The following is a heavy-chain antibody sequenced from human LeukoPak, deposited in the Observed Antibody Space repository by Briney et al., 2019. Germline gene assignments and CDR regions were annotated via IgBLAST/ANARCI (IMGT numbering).Heavy chain of an antibody. Sequence: WIRQPPGKGLEWIGSIYYSGNTYYNSSLKSRVTISVDTSKNQFSLKLSSVTAADTAVYYCARHENIVVVVAATGFDNWGQGTLVTVSS. CDR3: ARHENIVVVVAATGFDN. D-gene: IGHD2-15*01. CDR2: IYYSGNT. V-gene: IGHV4-39*01. J-gene: IGHJ4*02.